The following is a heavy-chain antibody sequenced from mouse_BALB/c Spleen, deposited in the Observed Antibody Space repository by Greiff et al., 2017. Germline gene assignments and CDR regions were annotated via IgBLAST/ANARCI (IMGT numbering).Heavy chain of an antibody. D-gene: IGHD4-1*01. V-gene: IGHV2-6-7*01. CDR1: GFSLTGYG. CDR3: ARENNWDVDYYAMDY. Sequence: VQLQQSGPGLVAPSQSLSITCTVSGFSLTGYGVNWVRQPPGKGLEWLGMIWGDGSTDYNSALKSRLSISKDNSKSQVFLKMNSLQTDDTARYYCARENNWDVDYYAMDYWGQGTSVTVSS. CDR2: IWGDGST. J-gene: IGHJ4*01.